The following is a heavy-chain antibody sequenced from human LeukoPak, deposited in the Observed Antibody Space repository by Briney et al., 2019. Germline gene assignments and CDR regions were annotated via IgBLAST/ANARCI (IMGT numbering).Heavy chain of an antibody. CDR3: ASLYGGNSNNYYCDY. Sequence: SETLSLPCSVSGGSSSSSSYFWGWIRQPPGKGLEWNGSIHDSGSTDYNPSLQSRVTISVDTSKNQFSLKLSSVTAADTAVYYCASLYGGNSNNYYCDYWGQGTLVTVSS. V-gene: IGHV4-39*01. CDR2: IHDSGST. J-gene: IGHJ4*02. D-gene: IGHD4-23*01. CDR1: GGSSSSSSYF.